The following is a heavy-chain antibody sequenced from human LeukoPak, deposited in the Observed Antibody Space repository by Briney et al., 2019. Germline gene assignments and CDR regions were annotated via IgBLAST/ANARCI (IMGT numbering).Heavy chain of an antibody. J-gene: IGHJ6*03. CDR3: ARIGFITMVRGVIYYYYYMDV. D-gene: IGHD3-10*01. CDR1: GGSISSYY. Sequence: SETLSLTCTVSGGSISSYYWSWIRQPAGKGLEWIGRIYTSGSTNYNPSLKSRVTISVDTSKNQFSLKLSSVTAADTAVYYCARIGFITMVRGVIYYYYYMDVWGKGTTVTISS. V-gene: IGHV4-4*07. CDR2: IYTSGST.